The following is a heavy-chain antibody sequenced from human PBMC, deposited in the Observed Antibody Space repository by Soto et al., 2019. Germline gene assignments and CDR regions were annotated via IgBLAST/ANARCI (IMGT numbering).Heavy chain of an antibody. V-gene: IGHV4-30-2*01. CDR1: GGAINNGGCS. CDR2: MYHSGST. CDR3: ARGTDY. J-gene: IGHJ4*02. Sequence: SVTLSLNCAVTGGAINNGGCSWSWIRQPPGKGLEWIGYMYHSGSTYYNPSLKSRVTISIYRSKNQFSLKLCSLTAADTAVYYCARGTDYWGQGILFTISS.